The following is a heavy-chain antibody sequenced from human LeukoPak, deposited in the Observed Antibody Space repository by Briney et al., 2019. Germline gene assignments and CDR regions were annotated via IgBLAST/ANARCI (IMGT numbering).Heavy chain of an antibody. J-gene: IGHJ4*02. CDR1: GFTFSSYA. CDR2: ISGSGGRT. D-gene: IGHD4-17*01. CDR3: ATPPTVTRNY. V-gene: IGHV3-23*01. Sequence: GGSLRLSCAASGFTFSSYAMSWVRQAPGKGLEWVSSISGSGGRTYHADSVKGRFTISRDNSKNTLYLQMNSLRAEDTAVYYCATPPTVTRNYWGQGILVTVSS.